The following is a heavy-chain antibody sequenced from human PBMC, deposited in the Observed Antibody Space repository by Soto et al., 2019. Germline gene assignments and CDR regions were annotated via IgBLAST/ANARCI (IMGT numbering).Heavy chain of an antibody. J-gene: IGHJ4*02. D-gene: IGHD1-26*01. CDR1: GASISSSDYS. CDR3: ARRVGANALVDY. Sequence: QLQLQESGPRLVKPSETLSLTCTVSGASISSSDYSWGWFRQPPVKGLEWIGSFYYTGSTYYSPSLKSRVTISVDTSNHHFSLRLPSVIAADTAVYYCARRVGANALVDYWGQGTLVTVSS. CDR2: FYYTGST. V-gene: IGHV4-39*02.